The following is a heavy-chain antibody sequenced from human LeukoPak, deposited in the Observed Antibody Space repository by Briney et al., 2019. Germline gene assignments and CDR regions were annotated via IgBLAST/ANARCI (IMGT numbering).Heavy chain of an antibody. CDR3: ARHGWRWLQSDY. CDR2: IYYSGST. Sequence: SETLSLTCTVSGGSISSYYWSWIRQPPGKGLEWIGYIYYSGSTNYNPSLKSRVTISVDTSKNQFSLKLSSVTAADTAVYYCARHGWRWLQSDYWGQGTLVTVSS. D-gene: IGHD5-24*01. CDR1: GGSISSYY. J-gene: IGHJ4*02. V-gene: IGHV4-59*08.